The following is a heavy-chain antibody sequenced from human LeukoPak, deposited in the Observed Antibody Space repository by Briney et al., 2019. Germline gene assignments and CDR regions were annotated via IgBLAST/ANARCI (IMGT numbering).Heavy chain of an antibody. CDR1: AFTVSNNY. V-gene: IGHV3-53*01. D-gene: IGHD2-15*01. J-gene: IGHJ4*02. CDR3: ARSIHCSGGSCAFDY. CDR2: IYSGGST. Sequence: GGSLRLSCAASAFTVSNNYMSWVPQAPGRGLEWVSVIYSGGSTYYADSVKGRFTISRDNSKNTLYLQMNSLRAEDTAVYYCARSIHCSGGSCAFDYWGQGTLVTVSS.